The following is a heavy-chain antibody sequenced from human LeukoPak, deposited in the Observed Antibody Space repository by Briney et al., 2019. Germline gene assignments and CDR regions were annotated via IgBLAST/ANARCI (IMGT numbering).Heavy chain of an antibody. V-gene: IGHV3-21*01. J-gene: IGHJ4*02. CDR1: GFTFSTYI. CDR3: ARTKPFDY. D-gene: IGHD2-8*01. CDR2: ISSSSSYV. Sequence: GGSLRLSCAASGFTFSTYIMNWVRQAPGKGLEWVSSISSSSSYVYYADSVKSRFTISRDNAKNSLYLQMNSLRAEDTAVYYCARTKPFDYGGQGTLVTVSS.